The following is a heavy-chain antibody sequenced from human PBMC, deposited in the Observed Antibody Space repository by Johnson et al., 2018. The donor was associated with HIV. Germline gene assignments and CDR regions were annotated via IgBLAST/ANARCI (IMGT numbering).Heavy chain of an antibody. CDR1: GFTFSGSA. CDR3: ARVTYYYDTQAFDF. V-gene: IGHV3-74*02. D-gene: IGHD3-22*01. J-gene: IGHJ3*01. CDR2: INSDGSST. Sequence: EMQLVESGGGLIQPGGSLRLSCAASGFTFSGSAMHWVRQAPGKGLVWVSRINSDGSSTNYADSVKGRFTISRDNAKNTLYLQMNSLRAEDTAVYYCARVTYYYDTQAFDFWGQGTMVTVSS.